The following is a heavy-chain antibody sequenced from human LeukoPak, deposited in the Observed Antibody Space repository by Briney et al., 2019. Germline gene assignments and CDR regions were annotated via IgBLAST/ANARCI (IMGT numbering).Heavy chain of an antibody. CDR2: IYSGGST. CDR3: AREGHYYGSGSYYNETYYFDY. CDR1: GFTVSSNY. J-gene: IGHJ4*02. V-gene: IGHV3-66*01. Sequence: GGSLRLSCAASGFTVSSNYMSWLRQAPGKGLEGVSNIYSGGSTYYADSVKGRFTISRDNSKNTLYLQMNSLRAEDTAVYYCAREGHYYGSGSYYNETYYFDYWGQGTLVTVSS. D-gene: IGHD3-10*01.